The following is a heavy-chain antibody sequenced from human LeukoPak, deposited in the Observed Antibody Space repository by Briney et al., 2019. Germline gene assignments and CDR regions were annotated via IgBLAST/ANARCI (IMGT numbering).Heavy chain of an antibody. CDR2: ISSSSSYI. D-gene: IGHD1-26*01. Sequence: GGSLRLSCAASGFTFSSYSMNWVRQAPGKGLEWVSSISSSSSYIYYADSVKGRFTISRDNAKDSLYLQMNSLRAEDTAVYYCARDVGATTRGAFDYWGQGTLVTVSS. J-gene: IGHJ4*02. CDR3: ARDVGATTRGAFDY. CDR1: GFTFSSYS. V-gene: IGHV3-21*01.